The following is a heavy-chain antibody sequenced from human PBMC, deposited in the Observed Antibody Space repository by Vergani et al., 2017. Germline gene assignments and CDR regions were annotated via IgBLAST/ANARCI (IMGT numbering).Heavy chain of an antibody. CDR3: AKLGPMVRGVINYYYAMDV. V-gene: IGHV3-23*01. CDR1: GFTFSSYA. CDR2: ISGSGGST. D-gene: IGHD3-10*01. Sequence: EVQLLESGGGLVQPGGSLRLSCAASGFTFSSYAMSWVRQAPGKGLEWVSAISGSGGSTYYADSVKGRFTISRDNSKNTLFLQMNSLRAKDTAVYYCAKLGPMVRGVINYYYAMDVWGQGTTVTVSS. J-gene: IGHJ6*02.